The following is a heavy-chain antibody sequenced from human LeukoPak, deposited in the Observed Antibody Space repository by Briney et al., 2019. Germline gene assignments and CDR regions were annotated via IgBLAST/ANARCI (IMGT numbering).Heavy chain of an antibody. CDR3: ASRPDQHLLYYFDY. D-gene: IGHD2-15*01. J-gene: IGHJ4*02. CDR2: INPNSGGT. CDR1: GYTFTGYY. V-gene: IGHV1-2*02. Sequence: ASVKVSCKASGYTFTGYYMHWVRQAPGEGLEWMGWINPNSGGTKYAQKFQGRVTMTSDASISTAYMELSSLRSDDTAVYYCASRPDQHLLYYFDYWGQGALVTVSS.